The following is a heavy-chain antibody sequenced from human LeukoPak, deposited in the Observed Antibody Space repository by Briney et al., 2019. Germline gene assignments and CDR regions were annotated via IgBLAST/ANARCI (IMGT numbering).Heavy chain of an antibody. J-gene: IGHJ4*02. V-gene: IGHV3-7*01. Sequence: GGALRLSRAASGFTFSSYWRHWVRQAPGKGPERVANIDGDGSTEAYVDSLKGRFTISRDNAKNSLYLQMNNLRVEDTAVYYCARGGAAFAESVYWGQGTLVTVSS. D-gene: IGHD3-3*01. CDR2: IDGDGSTE. CDR1: GFTFSSYW. CDR3: ARGGAAFAESVY.